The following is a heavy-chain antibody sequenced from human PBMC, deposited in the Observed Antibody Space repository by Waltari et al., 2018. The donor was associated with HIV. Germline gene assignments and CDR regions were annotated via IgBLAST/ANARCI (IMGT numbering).Heavy chain of an antibody. CDR3: ARGLDIVVVPAAINWFDP. V-gene: IGHV4-34*01. CDR2: INHSGST. J-gene: IGHJ5*02. CDR1: GGSFSGYS. Sequence: QVQLQQWGAGLLKPSEPLSLTCADYGGSFSGYSWSWIRQPPGKGLEWIGEINHSGSTNYNPSLKSRVTISVDTSKNQFSLKLSSVTAADTAVYYCARGLDIVVVPAAINWFDPWGQGTLVTVSS. D-gene: IGHD2-2*02.